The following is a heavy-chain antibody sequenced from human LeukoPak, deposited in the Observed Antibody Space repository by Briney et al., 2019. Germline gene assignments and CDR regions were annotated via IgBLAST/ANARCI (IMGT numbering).Heavy chain of an antibody. CDR2: IGPNGAST. CDR3: VKDLTGTWSFDY. V-gene: IGHV3-64D*06. CDR1: GFTFSNHF. D-gene: IGHD3-9*01. J-gene: IGHJ4*02. Sequence: GESLRLSCSTSGFTFSNHFMHWVRQAPGKGLEYVSSIGPNGASTLYADSVKGRFTISRDNSKNALYLQLTSLRLEDTALYYCVKDLTGTWSFDYWGQGILVTVSS.